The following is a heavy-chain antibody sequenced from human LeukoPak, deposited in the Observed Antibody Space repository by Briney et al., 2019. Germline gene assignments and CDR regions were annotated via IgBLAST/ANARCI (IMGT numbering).Heavy chain of an antibody. D-gene: IGHD2-21*02. J-gene: IGHJ4*02. CDR2: FGGSGGTI. Sequence: PGGSLRLSCAASGFTFSTYAMSWVRQAPGKGLEWVSHFGGSGGTILYADSVKGRFTISRDNSKNTLYLQMNSRRAEDTAVYYCAKSDCGGDCHLLDYWGQGTLVTVSS. CDR1: GFTFSTYA. CDR3: AKSDCGGDCHLLDY. V-gene: IGHV3-23*01.